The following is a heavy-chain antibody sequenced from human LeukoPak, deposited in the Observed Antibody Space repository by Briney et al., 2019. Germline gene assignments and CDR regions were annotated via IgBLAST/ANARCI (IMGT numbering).Heavy chain of an antibody. J-gene: IGHJ4*02. V-gene: IGHV3-48*01. Sequence: GSLRLSCAASGFTFSSYSMNWVRQAPGKGLEWVSYISSSSTIYYADSVKGRFTISRDNSKNTLYLQMSSLRAEDTAVYYCARDASVGPTDYYFDYWGQGTLVTVSS. CDR2: ISSSSTI. D-gene: IGHD1-1*01. CDR3: ARDASVGPTDYYFDY. CDR1: GFTFSSYS.